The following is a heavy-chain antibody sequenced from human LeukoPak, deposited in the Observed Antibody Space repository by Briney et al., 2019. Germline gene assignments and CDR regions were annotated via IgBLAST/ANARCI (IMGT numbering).Heavy chain of an antibody. CDR3: ARLSGAVFDY. J-gene: IGHJ4*02. D-gene: IGHD3-3*01. CDR2: IYPSDSDT. V-gene: IGHV5-51*01. Sequence: GESLKISCEGSGYRFTTQWIGWVRQMPGKGLEWMGIIYPSDSDTRYSPSFQGQVTISADKSISTAFLQWSSLKASDTAMYYCARLSGAVFDYWGQGTLVSVSS. CDR1: GYRFTTQW.